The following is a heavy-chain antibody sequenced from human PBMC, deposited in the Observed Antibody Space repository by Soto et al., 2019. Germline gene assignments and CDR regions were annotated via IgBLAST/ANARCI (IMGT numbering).Heavy chain of an antibody. CDR2: IDSDGSST. CDR1: GFTFGSYW. J-gene: IGHJ6*04. V-gene: IGHV3-74*01. CDR3: ARGRPYGMDV. Sequence: GGSLRLSCAASGFTFGSYWMNWVRQAPGKGLVWVSRIDSDGSSTTYADSVKGRFTTSRDNAKNTLYLQMSSLRVEDTAVYYCARGRPYGMDVWGEGTTVTVSS.